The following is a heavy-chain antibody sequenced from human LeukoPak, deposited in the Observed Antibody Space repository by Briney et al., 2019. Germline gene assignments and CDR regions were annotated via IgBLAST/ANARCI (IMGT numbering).Heavy chain of an antibody. CDR3: ARDHSRDGYNF. Sequence: PGASLKLSCAGTGFIFSSYWMSWVRQAPGKGLEWVANIKQDGSEKYYLDSVKGRFTISRDNAKDSLYLQMNSVRAEDTAVYYCARDHSRDGYNFWGQGTLVTVSS. D-gene: IGHD5-24*01. V-gene: IGHV3-7*01. J-gene: IGHJ4*02. CDR1: GFIFSSYW. CDR2: IKQDGSEK.